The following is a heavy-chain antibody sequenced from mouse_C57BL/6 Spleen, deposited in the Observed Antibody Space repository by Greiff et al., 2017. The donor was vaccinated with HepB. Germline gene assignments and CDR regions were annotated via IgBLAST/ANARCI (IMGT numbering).Heavy chain of an antibody. J-gene: IGHJ2*01. CDR3: ARELYSNYVNYFDY. V-gene: IGHV1-39*01. D-gene: IGHD2-5*01. CDR2: INPNYGTT. CDR1: GYSFTDYN. Sequence: VQLKESGPELVKPGASVKISCKASGYSFTDYNMNWVKQSNGKSLEWIGVINPNYGTTSYNQKFKGKATLTVDQSSSTAYMQLNSLTSEDSAVYYCARELYSNYVNYFDYWGQGTTLTVSS.